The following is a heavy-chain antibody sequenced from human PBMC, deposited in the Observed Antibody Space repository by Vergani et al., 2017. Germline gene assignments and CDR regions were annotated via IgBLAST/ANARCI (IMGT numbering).Heavy chain of an antibody. CDR2: IVIAGET. Sequence: EVQLVESGGGLVQPGGSLRLSCAASGFTFSSYDMHWFRQATGKGLEWVSAIVIAGETYYPGSVKGRFTISRENAKNSLYLQMNSLRAGDTAVYYCARVGYYYDSSGYHTYYYMDVWGKGTTVTVSS. V-gene: IGHV3-13*01. CDR3: ARVGYYYDSSGYHTYYYMDV. CDR1: GFTFSSYD. J-gene: IGHJ6*03. D-gene: IGHD3-22*01.